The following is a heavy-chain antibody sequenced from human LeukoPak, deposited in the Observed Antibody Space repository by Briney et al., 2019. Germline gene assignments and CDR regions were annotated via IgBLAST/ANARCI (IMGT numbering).Heavy chain of an antibody. CDR2: INHSGSN. D-gene: IGHD3-16*02. J-gene: IGHJ4*02. Sequence: SETLSLTCAVYGGSFSGYYWSWIRQPPGKGIEWIGEINHSGSNNYNTSLKSRVPIPVDTSKNQFSLKLSSVTAADTAVYYCARGGYDYVWGSYRYNFDYWGQGTLVTVSS. CDR3: ARGGYDYVWGSYRYNFDY. V-gene: IGHV4-34*01. CDR1: GGSFSGYY.